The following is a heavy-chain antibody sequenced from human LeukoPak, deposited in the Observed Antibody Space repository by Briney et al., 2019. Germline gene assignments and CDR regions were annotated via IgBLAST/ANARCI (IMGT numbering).Heavy chain of an antibody. J-gene: IGHJ4*02. Sequence: PGGSLRLSCAASGFTFSGSAMHWVRQASGKGLEWVGRIRSKANSYATAYAASVKGRFTISRDDSKNTAYLQMNSLKTEDTAVYYCTGPGVDFDYWGQGTLVTVSS. CDR2: IRSKANSYAT. V-gene: IGHV3-73*01. D-gene: IGHD5-24*01. CDR3: TGPGVDFDY. CDR1: GFTFSGSA.